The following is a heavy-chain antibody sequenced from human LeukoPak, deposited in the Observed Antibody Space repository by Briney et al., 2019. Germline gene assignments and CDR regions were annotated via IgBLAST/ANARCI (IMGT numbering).Heavy chain of an antibody. V-gene: IGHV3-23*01. CDR1: GFTFSNYA. CDR2: IGGSGGIT. J-gene: IGHJ6*02. Sequence: GGSLRLSCAASGFTFSNYAMSWVRQAPGKGLEWVSGIGGSGGITYHADSVKGRLTISRDNSKNTLYLQMNSLRAEDTAVYYCAKFMVRGVIVSDFYGMDVWGQGTTVTVSS. D-gene: IGHD3-10*01. CDR3: AKFMVRGVIVSDFYGMDV.